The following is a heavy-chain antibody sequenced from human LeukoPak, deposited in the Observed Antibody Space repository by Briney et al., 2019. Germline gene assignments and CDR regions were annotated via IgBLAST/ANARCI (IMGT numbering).Heavy chain of an antibody. CDR2: IFYSGTT. V-gene: IGHV4-39*01. Sequence: SETLSLTCTVSNDSISSSNFYWGWIRQPPGKGLEWIGTIFYSGTTYYNPSLKSRVTTSVDTSKNQFTLKLSSVTAADTAVYYCASNSESSSWYQSDYFHHWGQGTLVTVSS. J-gene: IGHJ1*01. CDR1: NDSISSSNFY. CDR3: ASNSESSSWYQSDYFHH. D-gene: IGHD6-13*01.